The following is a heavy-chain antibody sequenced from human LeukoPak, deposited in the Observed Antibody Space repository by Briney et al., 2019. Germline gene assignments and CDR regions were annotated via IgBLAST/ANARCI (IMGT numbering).Heavy chain of an antibody. V-gene: IGHV3-15*07. CDR3: DTEGMVVNGDGSDPTAVDY. CDR1: GFTFPNAW. CDR2: IRSKTDGETR. J-gene: IGHJ4*02. D-gene: IGHD1-26*01. Sequence: GGSLRLSCAASGFTFPNAWMNWVRQAPGKGLECVGRIRSKTDGETRDYAAPVKGRFAISRDDSKNILYLQMSSLKTEETGVYYCDTEGMVVNGDGSDPTAVDYWGQGTLVTVAS.